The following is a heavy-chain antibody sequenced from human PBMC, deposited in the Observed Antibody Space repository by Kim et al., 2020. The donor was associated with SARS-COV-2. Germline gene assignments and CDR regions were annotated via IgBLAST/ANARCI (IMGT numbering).Heavy chain of an antibody. CDR3: ARVKYGPVGYYGMDV. J-gene: IGHJ6*02. V-gene: IGHV1-46*01. D-gene: IGHD1-26*01. Sequence: APKVEGRVTMTRDTSTATVYMELGSLRSEDTAVYYCARVKYGPVGYYGMDVWGQGTTVTVSS.